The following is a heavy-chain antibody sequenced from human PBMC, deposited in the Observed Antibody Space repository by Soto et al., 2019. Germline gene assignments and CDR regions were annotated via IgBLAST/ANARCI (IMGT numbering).Heavy chain of an antibody. CDR3: STDLYDIFTAYYNPMDV. CDR2: ISYDGSNK. Sequence: PGGPRRPSFAASGLPFSRSGMHGVGKAPGKGLEWVAVISYDGSNKYYADSVKGRSTISRNNSKNTLYLQMTSLRAEDTAVYYCSTDLYDIFTAYYNPMDVWGQGTTVTVSS. D-gene: IGHD3-9*01. J-gene: IGHJ6*02. V-gene: IGHV3-30*03. CDR1: GLPFSRSG.